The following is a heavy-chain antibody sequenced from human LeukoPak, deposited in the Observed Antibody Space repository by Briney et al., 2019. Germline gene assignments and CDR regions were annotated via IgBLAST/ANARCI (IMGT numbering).Heavy chain of an antibody. CDR2: ISTSGSTI. CDR1: RSTFSSYE. V-gene: IGHV3-48*03. D-gene: IGHD4-17*01. Sequence: GGSLRLSCAASRSTFSSYEMNWVRQAPGKGLEWVSCISTSGSTIYYADSVKGRFTISRDNAKNSLYLRMNSLRADDTAVYYCARRATVTYYAMDVWGQGTTVTVSS. J-gene: IGHJ6*02. CDR3: ARRATVTYYAMDV.